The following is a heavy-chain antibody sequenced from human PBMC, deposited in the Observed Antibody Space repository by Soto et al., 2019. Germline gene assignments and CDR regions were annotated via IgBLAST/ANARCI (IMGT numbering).Heavy chain of an antibody. D-gene: IGHD6-13*01. Sequence: PSETLSLTWAVSGGSISSGGYCWSWIRQPPGKGLEWIGYIYHSGSTYYNPSLKSRVTISVDRSKNQFSLKLSSVTAADTAVYYCARFRIAAAGRGWWFDPWGQGTLVTVSS. CDR1: GGSISSGGYC. V-gene: IGHV4-30-2*01. CDR2: IYHSGST. J-gene: IGHJ5*02. CDR3: ARFRIAAAGRGWWFDP.